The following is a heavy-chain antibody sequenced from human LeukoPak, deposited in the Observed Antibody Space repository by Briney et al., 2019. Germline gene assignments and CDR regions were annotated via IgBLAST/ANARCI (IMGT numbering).Heavy chain of an antibody. D-gene: IGHD6-6*01. CDR3: AREGRSSSPMDY. Sequence: GEALQISCKGSGSSCNSYWIGWVRQMPGKGLEWIGIIYPGDSDTRNSPSFQGQVTISADKSISTAYLQWGSLKASDTAMYYCAREGRSSSPMDYWGQGTLVTVSS. CDR2: IYPGDSDT. CDR1: GSSCNSYW. J-gene: IGHJ4*02. V-gene: IGHV5-51*01.